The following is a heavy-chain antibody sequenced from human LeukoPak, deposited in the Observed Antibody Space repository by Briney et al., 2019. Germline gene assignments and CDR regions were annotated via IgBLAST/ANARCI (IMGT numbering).Heavy chain of an antibody. CDR1: GFTFSSYA. D-gene: IGHD2-15*01. J-gene: IGHJ4*02. CDR2: ISGSGDST. V-gene: IGHV3-23*01. Sequence: GGSLRLSCAASGFTFSSYAMSWVRQAPGKGLEWVSAISGSGDSTYYADSVKGRFTISRDNSKNTLYLQMNSLRAEDTAVYYCAKAGAVVVVAAKYFDYWGQGTLVTISS. CDR3: AKAGAVVVVAAKYFDY.